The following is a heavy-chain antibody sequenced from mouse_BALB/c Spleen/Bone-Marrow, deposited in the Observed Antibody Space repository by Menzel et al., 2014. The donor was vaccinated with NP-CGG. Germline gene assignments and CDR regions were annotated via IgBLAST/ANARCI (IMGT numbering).Heavy chain of an antibody. CDR2: IDPANGNT. J-gene: IGHJ3*01. CDR3: AMYYYGSSLFAY. CDR1: GFNIKDTY. Sequence: EVKLMDSGAELVKPGASVELSCTASGFNIKDTYMHWVKQRPEQGLEWIGRIDPANGNTKYDPKFQGKATITADTSSNTAYLQLSSLTSEDTAVYYCAMYYYGSSLFAYWGQGTLVTVSA. V-gene: IGHV14-3*02. D-gene: IGHD1-1*01.